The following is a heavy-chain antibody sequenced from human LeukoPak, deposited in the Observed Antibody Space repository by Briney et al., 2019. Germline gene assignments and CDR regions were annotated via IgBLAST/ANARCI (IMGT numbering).Heavy chain of an antibody. CDR3: AASRDWFDP. CDR2: IYYSGST. J-gene: IGHJ5*02. Sequence: SEALSLTCTVSGGSISSYYWSWIRQPPGKGLEWIGYIYYSGSTNYNPSLKSRVTISVDTSKNQFSLKLSSVTAADTAVYYCAASRDWFDPWGQGTLVTVSS. V-gene: IGHV4-59*01. CDR1: GGSISSYY.